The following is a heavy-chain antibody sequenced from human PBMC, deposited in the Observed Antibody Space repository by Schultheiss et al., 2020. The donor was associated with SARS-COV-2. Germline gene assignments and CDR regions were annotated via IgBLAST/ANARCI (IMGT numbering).Heavy chain of an antibody. CDR1: GYTFTGYY. V-gene: IGHV1-2*02. CDR2: ISAYNGNT. J-gene: IGHJ5*02. D-gene: IGHD3-3*01. Sequence: ASVKVSCKASGYTFTGYYMHWVRQAPGQGLEWMGWISAYNGNTNYAQKLQGRVTMTRDTSISTVYMELSSLRSEDTAVYYCARELRSVVIISGVRWFDPWGQGTLVTVSS. CDR3: ARELRSVVIISGVRWFDP.